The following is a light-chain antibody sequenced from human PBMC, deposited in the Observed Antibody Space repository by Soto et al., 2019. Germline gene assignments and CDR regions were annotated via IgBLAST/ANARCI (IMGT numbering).Light chain of an antibody. J-gene: IGKJ1*01. CDR1: QSVSSNY. V-gene: IGKV3-20*01. CDR3: QQYGSSPRT. CDR2: AAS. Sequence: EIVLTQSPGTLSLSPGERATLSCRASQSVSSNYLACYQQKPGQAPRLLIYAASSRITGIPDRFSCSESGRDFTLTISRLEPEDFAVYHCQQYGSSPRTFGQGTRVEIK.